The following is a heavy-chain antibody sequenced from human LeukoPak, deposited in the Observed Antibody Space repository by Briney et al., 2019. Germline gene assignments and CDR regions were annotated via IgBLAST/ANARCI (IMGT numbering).Heavy chain of an antibody. J-gene: IGHJ4*02. Sequence: KSSETLSLTCAVYGGSFSGYYWSWIRQPPGKGLEWIGEINHSGSTNYNPSLKSRVTISVDTSKNQFSLKLSSVTAADTAVYYCARGRGATIPFPPDYWGQGTLVTVSS. CDR3: ARGRGATIPFPPDY. D-gene: IGHD5-12*01. V-gene: IGHV4-34*01. CDR2: INHSGST. CDR1: GGSFSGYY.